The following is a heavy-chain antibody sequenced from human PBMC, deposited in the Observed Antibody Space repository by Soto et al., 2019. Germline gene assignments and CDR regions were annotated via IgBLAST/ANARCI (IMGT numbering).Heavy chain of an antibody. CDR2: INPATGAA. V-gene: IGHV1-2*01. CDR1: GYPVTAYY. Sequence: QLHLVQSGAVVKKPGASVTVSCSASGYPVTAYYMHWVRQAPGRGLEWMGGINPATGAAKYTQTFQGRATSPRGQPTSEVFVALCDLASAGTGIFLCARGGGVGVAGSAAFDMWGQGTLVTVSS. J-gene: IGHJ3*02. CDR3: ARGGGVGVAGSAAFDM. D-gene: IGHD3-3*01.